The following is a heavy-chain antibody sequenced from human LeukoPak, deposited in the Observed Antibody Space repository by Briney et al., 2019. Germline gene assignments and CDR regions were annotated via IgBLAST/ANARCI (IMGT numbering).Heavy chain of an antibody. CDR3: IREIQVRASASLAY. V-gene: IGHV3-74*01. J-gene: IGHJ4*01. Sequence: GGSLRLSCAGSGFSLKGYWMHWVRQAAWKGLVWVARMNSAGTTINYADSVKGRFTISRDNAGNALYLHMSSLRADDTAIYYCIREIQVRASASLAYWGQGTLVTVSS. CDR2: MNSAGTTI. D-gene: IGHD2-2*01. CDR1: GFSLKGYW.